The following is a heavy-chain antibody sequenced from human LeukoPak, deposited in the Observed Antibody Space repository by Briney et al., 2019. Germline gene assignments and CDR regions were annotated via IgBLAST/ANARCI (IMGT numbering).Heavy chain of an antibody. J-gene: IGHJ4*02. V-gene: IGHV3-7*01. CDR1: GFRFSSYW. Sequence: GGSLRLSCAASGFRFSSYWMNWVRQVPGKGLEWVANINEEGSGKYYVDSVKGRFSISRDNAKNSLYLRMDSLRAEDTAVYYCARDPDTIHAVALDYWGQGTPVTVSS. D-gene: IGHD3-3*01. CDR2: INEEGSGK. CDR3: ARDPDTIHAVALDY.